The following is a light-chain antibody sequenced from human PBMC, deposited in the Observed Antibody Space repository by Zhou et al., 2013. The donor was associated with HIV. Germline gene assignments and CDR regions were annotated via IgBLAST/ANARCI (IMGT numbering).Light chain of an antibody. CDR1: ESISIY. Sequence: DIQMTQSPSSLSASVGDRVTITCRASESISIYLNWYQQKPGKAPKLLIYAASSLQSGVPSRFSGSGSGTEFTLTISSLQPDDFATYYCQQYNTYPWTFGQGTKVEIK. J-gene: IGKJ1*01. CDR2: AAS. V-gene: IGKV1-39*01. CDR3: QQYNTYPWT.